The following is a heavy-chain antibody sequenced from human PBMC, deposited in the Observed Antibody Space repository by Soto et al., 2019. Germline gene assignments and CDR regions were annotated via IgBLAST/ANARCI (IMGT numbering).Heavy chain of an antibody. J-gene: IGHJ4*02. CDR3: ARHSGSFDSSGRLAGKFDF. V-gene: IGHV5-51*01. CDR2: IYPGDSDT. Sequence: SLKISCQGSGYSFTTYWIGWVRQMPGKGLEWMGIIYPGDSDTRYSPSFQGQITISADKSISTAHLQWSSLKASDTAIYYCARHSGSFDSSGRLAGKFDFWGQGTQVTVSS. CDR1: GYSFTTYW. D-gene: IGHD3-22*01.